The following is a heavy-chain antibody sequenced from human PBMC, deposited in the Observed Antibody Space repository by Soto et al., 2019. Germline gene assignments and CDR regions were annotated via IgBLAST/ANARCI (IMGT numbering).Heavy chain of an antibody. CDR3: GKSHYYDSSGYYFRGYFDY. CDR1: GFTFSDYY. V-gene: IGHV3-11*03. Sequence: PGGSLRLSCAASGFTFSDYYMSWIRQAPGKGLERVSYISSSSDTNYADSGKGRVTISRDNSKNTLYLQMNSLRAEDTAVYYRGKSHYYDSSGYYFRGYFDYWGQGTLVTVS. D-gene: IGHD3-22*01. J-gene: IGHJ4*02. CDR2: ISSSSDT.